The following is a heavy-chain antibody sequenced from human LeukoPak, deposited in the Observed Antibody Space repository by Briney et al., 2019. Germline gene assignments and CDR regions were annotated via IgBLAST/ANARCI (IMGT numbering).Heavy chain of an antibody. Sequence: GGSLRLSCAASGFTFSSYGMSWVRQAPGKGLEWVSAISGSGGSTYYADSVKGRFTISRDNSKNTLYLQMNSLRAEDTAVYYCAKDLIRGGSGPQDYWGQGTLVTVSS. V-gene: IGHV3-23*01. J-gene: IGHJ4*02. CDR1: GFTFSSYG. CDR3: AKDLIRGGSGPQDY. CDR2: ISGSGGST. D-gene: IGHD6-19*01.